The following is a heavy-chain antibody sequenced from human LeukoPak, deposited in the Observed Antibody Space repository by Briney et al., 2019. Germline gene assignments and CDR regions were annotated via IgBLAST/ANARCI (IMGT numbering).Heavy chain of an antibody. D-gene: IGHD2-2*01. Sequence: GGSLRLSCAASGFTLSSYAMSWVRQAPGKGLEWVSAISGSGGSTYYADSVKGRFTISRDNSKNTLYLQMNSLRAEDTAVYYCAKDPSLVPAVTFDYWGQGTLVTVSS. V-gene: IGHV3-23*01. CDR3: AKDPSLVPAVTFDY. CDR1: GFTLSSYA. CDR2: ISGSGGST. J-gene: IGHJ4*02.